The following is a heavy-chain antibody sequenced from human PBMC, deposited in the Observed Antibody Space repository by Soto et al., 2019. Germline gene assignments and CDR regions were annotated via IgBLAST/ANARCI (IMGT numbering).Heavy chain of an antibody. CDR3: AKDPGGSSGWFGY. J-gene: IGHJ5*01. Sequence: EVQLLESGGGLVQPGGSLRLSCAASGFTFSSYVMSWVRQAPGKGLEWVSAISGSGGSTYYADSVKGRFTISRDNSKNTLYLQMNSLRAEDTAVYYCAKDPGGSSGWFGYWGQGTLVTVSS. CDR1: GFTFSSYV. D-gene: IGHD6-19*01. V-gene: IGHV3-23*01. CDR2: ISGSGGST.